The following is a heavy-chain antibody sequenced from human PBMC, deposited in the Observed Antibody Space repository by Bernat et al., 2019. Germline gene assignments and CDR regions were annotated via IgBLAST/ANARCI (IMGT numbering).Heavy chain of an antibody. V-gene: IGHV4-61*08. J-gene: IGHJ2*01. D-gene: IGHD5-24*01. CDR3: AREGGYNYGFWYFDL. Sequence: QLQLQESGPGLVKPSETLSLICTVSGASISTTGYYWGWIRQPPGKGLEWIGYIYYSGSTNYNPSLKSRVTISVDTSKNQFSLKLSSVTAADTAVYYCAREGGYNYGFWYFDLWGRGTLVTVSS. CDR2: IYYSGST. CDR1: GASISTTGYY.